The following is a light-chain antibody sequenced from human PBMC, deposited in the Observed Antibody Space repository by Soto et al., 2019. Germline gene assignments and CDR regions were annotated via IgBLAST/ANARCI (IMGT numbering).Light chain of an antibody. CDR3: SSYTRSSTLV. CDR2: DVS. Sequence: QSVLTQPASVSGSPGQSITISCTGTSSDVGGYNYVSWYQHHPGKAPKLMIYDVSNRPSGVSNRFSGSKSGNTSPLTISGLQAEDGADYYCSSYTRSSTLVFGTGTEVTVL. CDR1: SSDVGGYNY. J-gene: IGLJ1*01. V-gene: IGLV2-14*03.